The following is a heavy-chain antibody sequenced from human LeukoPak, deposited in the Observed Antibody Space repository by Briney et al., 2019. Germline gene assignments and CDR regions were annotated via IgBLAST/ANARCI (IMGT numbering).Heavy chain of an antibody. V-gene: IGHV1-69*06. J-gene: IGHJ5*02. CDR2: IIPIFGTA. CDR1: VGTFSIYA. D-gene: IGHD4-23*01. CDR3: AREGTAMNYGGTFDP. Sequence: SVKVSCKASVGTFSIYAISWVRQAPGQGLEWMGRIIPIFGTANYAQKFQGRVTITADKSTSTAYMELSSLRSEDTAVYYCAREGTAMNYGGTFDPWGQGTLVTVSS.